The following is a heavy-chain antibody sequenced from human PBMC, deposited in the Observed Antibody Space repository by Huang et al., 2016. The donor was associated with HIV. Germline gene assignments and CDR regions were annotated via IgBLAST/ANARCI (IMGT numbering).Heavy chain of an antibody. D-gene: IGHD1-26*01. J-gene: IGHJ4*02. CDR1: ENNFNTYW. CDR2: IHPGDSEP. Sequence: QLVQSGAEVKKPGESLKISCKGSENNFNTYWCGWVGQMPGKGLEWWVIIHPGDSEPRYSPSVRGQVTFSADKSINTAYLQWTYLKASDTAMYYCARWMSSGSYYYFDFWGQGTLVTVSS. V-gene: IGHV5-51*01. CDR3: ARWMSSGSYYYFDF.